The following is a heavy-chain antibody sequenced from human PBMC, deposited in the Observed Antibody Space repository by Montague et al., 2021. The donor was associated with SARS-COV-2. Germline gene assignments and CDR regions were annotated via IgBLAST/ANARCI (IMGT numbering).Heavy chain of an antibody. Sequence: SETLSLTCTVSGYSISSGYYWGWIRQPPGKGLEWIGSIYHSGSTYYSPSLKSRVTISVDTSKNQFSLKLSSVTAADTAVYYCARDDYTPGDYYYYYGMDVWGQGTTVTVSS. CDR3: ARDDYTPGDYYYYYGMDV. J-gene: IGHJ6*02. D-gene: IGHD4-11*01. CDR2: IYHSGST. V-gene: IGHV4-38-2*02. CDR1: GYSISSGYY.